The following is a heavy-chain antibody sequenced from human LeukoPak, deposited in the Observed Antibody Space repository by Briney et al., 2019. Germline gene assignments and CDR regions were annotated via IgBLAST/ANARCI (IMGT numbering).Heavy chain of an antibody. CDR3: VRYTSITGQIDY. V-gene: IGHV5-51*01. D-gene: IGHD6-6*01. J-gene: IGHJ4*02. CDR2: IYPVDSDT. CDR1: GYNFINYW. Sequence: GESLKISCKGSGYNFINYWIGWVRQMPGKGLEWMGIIYPVDSDTRYSPFFQGQVTISADKSITTAYLQWSSLKASDTAMYYCVRYTSITGQIDYWGQGTLVTVSS.